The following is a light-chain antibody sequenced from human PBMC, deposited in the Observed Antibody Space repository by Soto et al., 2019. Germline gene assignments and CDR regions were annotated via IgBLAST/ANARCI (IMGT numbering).Light chain of an antibody. Sequence: EIVLNQSPATLSLSPGERATLSCRASQSVSSYLDWYQQKPGQAPRLLIYDASNRATGIPAMFSGSGSGTDFTLTISSLEPEDFAVYYCQQRSNWPPELTFGGRTKVELK. J-gene: IGKJ4*01. V-gene: IGKV3-11*01. CDR2: DAS. CDR3: QQRSNWPPELT. CDR1: QSVSSY.